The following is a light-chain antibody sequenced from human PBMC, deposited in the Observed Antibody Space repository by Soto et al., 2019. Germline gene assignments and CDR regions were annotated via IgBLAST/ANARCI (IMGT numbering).Light chain of an antibody. J-gene: IGKJ1*01. CDR3: QQYNNWSWT. CDR2: GAS. V-gene: IGKV3-15*01. CDR1: QSISSN. Sequence: DIVMTQSPDTLSVSPGERATLSCRASQSISSNLAWYLQKVGQAPRLLIYGASTRAPGISARFSGSGSGTEFTLTISSLQSEDFAIYYCQQYNNWSWTFGQGIKVDIK.